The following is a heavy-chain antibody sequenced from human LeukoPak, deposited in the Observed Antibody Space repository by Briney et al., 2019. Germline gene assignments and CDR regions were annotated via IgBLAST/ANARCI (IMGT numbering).Heavy chain of an antibody. V-gene: IGHV4-34*01. CDR3: ARGVARPTTIFDY. Sequence: SETPSLTCAVYGGSFSGYYWSWIRQPPGKGLEWIGEINHSGSTNYNPSLKSRVTISVDTSKNQFSLKLSSVTAADTAVYYCARGVARPTTIFDYWGQGTLVTVSS. CDR1: GGSFSGYY. CDR2: INHSGST. D-gene: IGHD2-15*01. J-gene: IGHJ4*02.